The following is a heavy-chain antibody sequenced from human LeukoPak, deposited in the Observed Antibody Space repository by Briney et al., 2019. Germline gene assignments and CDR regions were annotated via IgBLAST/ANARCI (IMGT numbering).Heavy chain of an antibody. Sequence: PGGSLRLSCAASGFTFSSDAMSWVRQAPGKGLEWVSAISGSGGSTYYADSVKGRFTISRDNAKNTLYLQMNSLRAEDTAVYYCARDLNTAYAFDIWGQGTMVTVSS. V-gene: IGHV3-23*01. CDR1: GFTFSSDA. D-gene: IGHD5-18*01. CDR2: ISGSGGST. J-gene: IGHJ3*02. CDR3: ARDLNTAYAFDI.